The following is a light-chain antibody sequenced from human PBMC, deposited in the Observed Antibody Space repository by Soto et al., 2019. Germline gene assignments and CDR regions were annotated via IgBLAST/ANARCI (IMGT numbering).Light chain of an antibody. V-gene: IGLV2-14*01. J-gene: IGLJ1*01. CDR1: SSDVGGYNH. CDR2: EVT. Sequence: QSALTQPASVSGSPGQSITISCTGTSSDVGGYNHVSWYQIHPGKAPELIIYEVTSRPSGVSYRFSGSKSGNSASLTISGLQAEDEADYYCSSYASSSSYVFGGGTKV. CDR3: SSYASSSSYV.